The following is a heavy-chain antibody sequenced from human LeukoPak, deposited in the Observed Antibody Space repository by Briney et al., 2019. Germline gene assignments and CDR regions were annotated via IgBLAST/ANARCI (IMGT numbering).Heavy chain of an antibody. CDR2: INHSGST. Sequence: PSETLSLTCAVYGGSFSGYYWSWIRQPPGKGLEGIGEINHSGSTNYNPSLKSRVTISVDTSKNQFSLKLSSVTAADTAVYYCARGYSAKSRPVGYWGQGTLVTVSS. D-gene: IGHD2-15*01. J-gene: IGHJ4*02. CDR3: ARGYSAKSRPVGY. V-gene: IGHV4-34*01. CDR1: GGSFSGYY.